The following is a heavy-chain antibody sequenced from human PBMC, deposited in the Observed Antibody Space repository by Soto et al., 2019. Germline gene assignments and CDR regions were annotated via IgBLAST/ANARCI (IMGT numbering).Heavy chain of an antibody. Sequence: EVQLLESGGDLVQPGGSLRLSCAASGFTFSSYAMSWVRETPGKGLEWVPAITASGGDTYYAESVKGRFTLSRDNSKNTLYLEMHSLRAEDTGLYYCAKGSGPYRPYYFDYWGQGSLVTVSS. CDR2: ITASGGDT. D-gene: IGHD6-25*01. CDR3: AKGSGPYRPYYFDY. CDR1: GFTFSSYA. V-gene: IGHV3-23*01. J-gene: IGHJ4*02.